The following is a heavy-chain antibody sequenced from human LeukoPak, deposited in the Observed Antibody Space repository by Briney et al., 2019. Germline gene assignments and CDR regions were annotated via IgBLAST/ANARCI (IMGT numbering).Heavy chain of an antibody. J-gene: IGHJ4*02. D-gene: IGHD3-22*01. Sequence: ASVKVSCKASGYTFTSYYMHWVRQAPGQGLEWMGWINPNSGGTNYAQKFQGRVTMTRDTSISTAYMELSRLRSDDTAVYYCAREHYYDSSGFQYYFDYWGQGTLVTVSS. CDR3: AREHYYDSSGFQYYFDY. V-gene: IGHV1-2*02. CDR1: GYTFTSYY. CDR2: INPNSGGT.